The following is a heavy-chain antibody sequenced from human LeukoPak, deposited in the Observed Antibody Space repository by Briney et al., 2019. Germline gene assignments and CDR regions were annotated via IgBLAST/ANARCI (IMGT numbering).Heavy chain of an antibody. CDR3: VVYTGGYRSQF. V-gene: IGHV3-23*01. J-gene: IGHJ4*02. CDR2: ISDRGDRQ. Sequence: GGSLRLSCAASGFTVSSKYMSWVRQAPGKGLEWVSAISDRGDRQYYADSVKGRFTISRDNSMNTLRLQMNSLSVEDTAVYYCVVYTGGYRSQFWGQGTLVTVSS. D-gene: IGHD5-24*01. CDR1: GFTVSSKY.